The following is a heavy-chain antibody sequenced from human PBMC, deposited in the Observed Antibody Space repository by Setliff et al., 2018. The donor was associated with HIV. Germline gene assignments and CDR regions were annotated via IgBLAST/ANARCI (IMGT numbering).Heavy chain of an antibody. CDR3: ARAMGANWSYYYYMDV. J-gene: IGHJ6*03. D-gene: IGHD1-26*01. Sequence: SETLSLTFTVSGGSVSSYHWTWIRQPPGKGLEWIGYLYYSGSTYNNPSLKSRVTISIDTSKKQLSLKLNSVTAADTAVYYCARAMGANWSYYYYMDVWGKGTTVTVSS. CDR2: LYYSGST. V-gene: IGHV4-59*02. CDR1: GGSVSSYH.